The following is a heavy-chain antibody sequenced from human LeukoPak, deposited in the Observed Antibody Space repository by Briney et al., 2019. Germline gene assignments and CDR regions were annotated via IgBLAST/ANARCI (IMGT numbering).Heavy chain of an antibody. Sequence: PGGSLRLSCAASGILVSSNYMSWVRQAPGKGLEWVSAIYPDGNTYYADSVKGRFTISRDKSKNALYLQMNSLRAEDTAVYYCAKVFSGSFDYWGQGTLVTVSS. D-gene: IGHD3-10*01. CDR3: AKVFSGSFDY. CDR1: GILVSSNY. V-gene: IGHV3-53*01. J-gene: IGHJ4*02. CDR2: IYPDGNT.